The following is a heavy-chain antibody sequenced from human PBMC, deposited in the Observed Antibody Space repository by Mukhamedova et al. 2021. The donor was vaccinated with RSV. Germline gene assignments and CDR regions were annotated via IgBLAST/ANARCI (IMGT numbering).Heavy chain of an antibody. Sequence: TGSTNYNPSLKSRVTISIDTSKNQFSLNLTSVTAADTAVQYCARDRPYLRFLAFWGQGTLVTVSS. CDR2: TGST. J-gene: IGHJ4*02. CDR3: ARDRPYLRFLAF. V-gene: IGHV4-34*01. D-gene: IGHD3-3*01.